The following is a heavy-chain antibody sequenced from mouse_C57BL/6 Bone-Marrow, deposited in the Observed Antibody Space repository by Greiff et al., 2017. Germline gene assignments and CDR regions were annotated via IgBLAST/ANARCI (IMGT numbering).Heavy chain of an antibody. CDR1: GYTFTSYW. CDR3: ARNYWGWYFDV. D-gene: IGHD2-1*01. J-gene: IGHJ1*03. CDR2: IDPSDSYT. V-gene: IGHV1-69*01. Sequence: QVQLQQPGAELVMPGASVKLSCKASGYTFTSYWMHWVKQRPGQGLEWIGEIDPSDSYTNYNQKFKGKSTLTVDKSSSTAYMQLSSLTSEDSAVYYCARNYWGWYFDVWGTGTTVTVSS.